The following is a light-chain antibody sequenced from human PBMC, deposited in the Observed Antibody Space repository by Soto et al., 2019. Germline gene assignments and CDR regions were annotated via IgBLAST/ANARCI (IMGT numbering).Light chain of an antibody. V-gene: IGLV2-11*01. CDR2: DVS. J-gene: IGLJ1*01. CDR1: STDVGGCNY. CDR3: CSYAGRDTLYV. Sequence: QSALTQPRSVSGSPGQSVTISCTGTSTDVGGCNYVSWYHHHPGKVPKLMLYDVSKRPSGVPDRFSGSKSGNTASLTISGLQAEDEADYYCCSYAGRDTLYVFGSGTKLTVL.